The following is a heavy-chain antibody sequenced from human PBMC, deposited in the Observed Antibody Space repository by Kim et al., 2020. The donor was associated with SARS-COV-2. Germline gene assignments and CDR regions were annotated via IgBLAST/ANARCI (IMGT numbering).Heavy chain of an antibody. CDR1: EFSFRSHA. Sequence: GGSLRLSCTASEFSFRSHAMHWARQAPGRGLEWIGVLANDGSEEFYADSVKGRFSMSRDNSRNVFYLQMRSLRREDSATFFCGRDGAVSARRVYSYMGVWGKGTTVSVSS. J-gene: IGHJ6*03. CDR2: LANDGSEE. D-gene: IGHD6-6*01. V-gene: IGHV3-30-3*01. CDR3: GRDGAVSARRVYSYMGV.